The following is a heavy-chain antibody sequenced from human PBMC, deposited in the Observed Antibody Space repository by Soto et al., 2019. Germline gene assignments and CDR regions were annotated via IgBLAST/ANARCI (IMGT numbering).Heavy chain of an antibody. CDR3: ARHLLGPLRRDMGCSSTSCYFGHNWFDP. CDR2: IYYSGST. D-gene: IGHD2-2*01. V-gene: IGHV4-39*01. CDR1: GGSISSSSYY. J-gene: IGHJ5*02. Sequence: PSETLSLTCTVSGGSISSSSYYWGWIRQPPGKGLEWIGSIYYSGSTYYNPSLKSRVTISVDTSKNQFSLKLSSVTAADTAVYYCARHLLGPLRRDMGCSSTSCYFGHNWFDPRGQGTSVTVSS.